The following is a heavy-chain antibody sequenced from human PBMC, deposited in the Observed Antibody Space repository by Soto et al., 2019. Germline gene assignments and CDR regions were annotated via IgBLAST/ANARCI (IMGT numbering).Heavy chain of an antibody. V-gene: IGHV3-73*01. CDR3: TLGGSSSSFPGYSSSWYGY. J-gene: IGHJ4*02. CDR2: IRSKANSYAT. CDR1: GFTFSGSA. D-gene: IGHD6-13*01. Sequence: GGSLRLSCAASGFTFSGSAMHWVRQASGKGLEWVGRIRSKANSYATAYAASVKGRFTISRDDSKNTAYLQMNSLKTEDTAVYYCTLGGSSSSFPGYSSSWYGYWGQGTLVTVSS.